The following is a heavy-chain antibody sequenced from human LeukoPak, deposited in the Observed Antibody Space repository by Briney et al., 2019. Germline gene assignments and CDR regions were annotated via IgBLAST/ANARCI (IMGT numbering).Heavy chain of an antibody. J-gene: IGHJ4*02. Sequence: GGSLRLSCAASGFTVSNNYMSWVRQAPGKGLEWVSVIYSGGTTYYADSVKGRFTISRDNSKNTLYLQMNSLRAEDTAVYYCAYFDWLQYYFDYWGQGTLVTVSS. CDR2: IYSGGTT. V-gene: IGHV3-66*01. CDR3: AYFDWLQYYFDY. D-gene: IGHD3-9*01. CDR1: GFTVSNNY.